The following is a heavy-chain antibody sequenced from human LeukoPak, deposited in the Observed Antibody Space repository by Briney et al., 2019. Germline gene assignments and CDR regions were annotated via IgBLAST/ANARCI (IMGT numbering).Heavy chain of an antibody. D-gene: IGHD3-22*01. Sequence: ASVKVSCKASGYTFTSCGISWVRQAPGQGLEWMGWISAYNGNTNYARKLQGRVTMTTDTSTSTAYMELRSLRSDDTAVYYCARTGDYYDSSGYYYWGQGTLVTVSS. V-gene: IGHV1-18*01. J-gene: IGHJ4*02. CDR3: ARTGDYYDSSGYYY. CDR2: ISAYNGNT. CDR1: GYTFTSCG.